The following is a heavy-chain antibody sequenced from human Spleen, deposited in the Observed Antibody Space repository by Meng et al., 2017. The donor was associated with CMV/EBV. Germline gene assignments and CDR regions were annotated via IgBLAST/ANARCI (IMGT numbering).Heavy chain of an antibody. CDR3: ARGRGGSSSALLGY. D-gene: IGHD6-6*01. J-gene: IGHJ4*02. V-gene: IGHV1-2*02. CDR2: INPNSGGT. Sequence: ASVKVSCKASGYTYNSYDIKWVRQATGQGLEWMGWINPNSGGTNYAQKFQGRVTMTRDTSISTAHMELSRLRADDTAVYYCARGRGGSSSALLGYWGQGTLVTVSS. CDR1: GYTYNSYD.